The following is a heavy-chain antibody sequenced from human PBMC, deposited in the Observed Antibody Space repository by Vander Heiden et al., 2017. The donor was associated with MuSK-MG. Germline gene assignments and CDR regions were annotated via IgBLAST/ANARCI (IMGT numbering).Heavy chain of an antibody. Sequence: QVQLQESGPGLVKPSETLSLTCTVSGGPVSSGRYYWSCIRQPPGKGLEWIGYIYYSGSTNYNPSLKSRVTISVDTSKNQFSLKLSSVTAADTAVYYCARDVSPTTSGYDLLAAAEGWFDPWGQGTLVTVSS. V-gene: IGHV4-61*01. CDR2: IYYSGST. CDR3: ARDVSPTTSGYDLLAAAEGWFDP. CDR1: GGPVSSGRYY. J-gene: IGHJ5*02. D-gene: IGHD5-12*01.